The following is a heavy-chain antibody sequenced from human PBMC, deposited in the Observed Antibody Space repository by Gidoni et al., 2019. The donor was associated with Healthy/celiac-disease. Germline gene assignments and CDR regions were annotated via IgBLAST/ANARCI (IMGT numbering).Heavy chain of an antibody. CDR2: IYPGDSDT. CDR1: GYSFTSYW. Sequence: EVQLVQSGAEVKQPGESLKISCKGSGYSFTSYWIGWVRQMPGKGLEWMGIIYPGDSDTRYSPSFQGQVTISADKSISTAYLQWSSLKASDTAMYYCASPVGYCSGGSCYPEVWGQGTLVTVSS. V-gene: IGHV5-51*01. J-gene: IGHJ4*02. D-gene: IGHD2-15*01. CDR3: ASPVGYCSGGSCYPEV.